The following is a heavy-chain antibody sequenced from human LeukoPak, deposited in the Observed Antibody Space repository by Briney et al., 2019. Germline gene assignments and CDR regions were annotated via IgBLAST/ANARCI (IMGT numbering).Heavy chain of an antibody. CDR2: ISAYNGNT. J-gene: IGHJ5*02. V-gene: IGHV1-18*01. Sequence: ASVKVSCKASGGTFSSYAISWVRQAPGQGLEWMGWISAYNGNTNYAQKLQGRVTMTTDTSTSTAYMELRSLRSDDTAVYYCARGSGGYNWFDPWGQGTLVTVSS. CDR3: ARGSGGYNWFDP. CDR1: GGTFSSYA. D-gene: IGHD3-10*01.